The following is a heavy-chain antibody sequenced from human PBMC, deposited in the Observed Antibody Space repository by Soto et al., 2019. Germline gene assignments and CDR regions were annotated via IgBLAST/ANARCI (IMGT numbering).Heavy chain of an antibody. J-gene: IGHJ6*02. CDR1: GGTVSSDA. CDR2: IIPIFGTA. V-gene: IGHV1-69*06. Sequence: SVKVSCKASGGTVSSDAISWVRQAPGQGLEWMGGIIPIFGTANYAQKFQGRVTITADKSTSTAYMELSSLRSEDTAVYYCARDLKLVRPKSYYYFGMDLWGQGTTVTVSS. CDR3: ARDLKLVRPKSYYYFGMDL. D-gene: IGHD6-13*01.